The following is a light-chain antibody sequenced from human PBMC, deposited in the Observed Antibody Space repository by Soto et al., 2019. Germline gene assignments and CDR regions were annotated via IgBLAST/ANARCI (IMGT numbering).Light chain of an antibody. CDR3: SSYAGSNNEV. CDR1: SSDVGGYNY. J-gene: IGLJ2*01. Sequence: QSALTQPPSASGSPGQSVTISCTGTSSDVGGYNYVSWYQQHPGKAPKLMIYEVSKRPSGVPDRFSGSKSGNTASLTVSWLQAEDEADYYCSSYAGSNNEVFGGGTKLTVL. CDR2: EVS. V-gene: IGLV2-8*01.